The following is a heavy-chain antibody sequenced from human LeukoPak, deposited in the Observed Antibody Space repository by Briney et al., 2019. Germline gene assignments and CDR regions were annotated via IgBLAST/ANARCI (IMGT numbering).Heavy chain of an antibody. CDR3: ARDGYRLSGYFYYMDV. Sequence: EASVKVSCKASGYTFTSYGISWVRQAPGQGLEWMGWISAYNGNTNYAQKLQGRVTMTTDTSTSTAYMELRSLRSDDTAVYYCARDGYRLSGYFYYMDVWGKGTTVTVSS. D-gene: IGHD2-2*03. V-gene: IGHV1-18*01. J-gene: IGHJ6*03. CDR1: GYTFTSYG. CDR2: ISAYNGNT.